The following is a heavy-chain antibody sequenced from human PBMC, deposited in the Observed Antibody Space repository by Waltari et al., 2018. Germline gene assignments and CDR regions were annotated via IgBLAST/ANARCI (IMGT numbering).Heavy chain of an antibody. CDR3: ARVSTVTTDAFDI. V-gene: IGHV3-48*04. J-gene: IGHJ3*02. D-gene: IGHD4-17*01. CDR2: ISSSSSTI. Sequence: EVQLVESGGGWVQPGGSLRLSCAASGCTFSSYSMNWVRQAPGKGLEWVSYISSSSSTIYYADSVKGRFTISRDNAKNSLYLQMNSLRAEDTAVYYCARVSTVTTDAFDIWGQGTMVTVSS. CDR1: GCTFSSYS.